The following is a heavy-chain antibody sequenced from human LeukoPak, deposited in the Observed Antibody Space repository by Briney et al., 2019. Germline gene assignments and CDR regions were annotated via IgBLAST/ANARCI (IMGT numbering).Heavy chain of an antibody. D-gene: IGHD3/OR15-3a*01. J-gene: IGHJ4*02. CDR3: ASWTKGYFDY. Sequence: GGFLRLSCAASGFTFSSYSMNWVRQAPGKGLEWVSYISSSSGTIYYADSVKGRFTISRDNAKNSLYLQMNSLRAEDTAVYYCASWTKGYFDYWGQGTLVTVSS. V-gene: IGHV3-48*04. CDR1: GFTFSSYS. CDR2: ISSSSGTI.